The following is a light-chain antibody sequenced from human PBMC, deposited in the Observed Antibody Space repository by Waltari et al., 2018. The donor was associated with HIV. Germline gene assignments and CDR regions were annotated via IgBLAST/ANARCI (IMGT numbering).Light chain of an antibody. CDR3: ATWDDSLNAWV. V-gene: IGLV1-44*01. CDR1: SPNIGSNT. CDR2: SYG. Sequence: QSVLNQSPSASGTPGQRVIISCSGSSPNIGSNTVTWYQQFPGTAPKPLIYSYGQRPSGVPERFSGSKSATSASLAISGLRSEDEADYYCATWDDSLNAWVFGGGTKLTVL. J-gene: IGLJ3*02.